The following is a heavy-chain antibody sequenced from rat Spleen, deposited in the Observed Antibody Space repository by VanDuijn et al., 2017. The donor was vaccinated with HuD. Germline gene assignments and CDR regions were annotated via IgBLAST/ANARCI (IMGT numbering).Heavy chain of an antibody. J-gene: IGHJ2*01. CDR1: GFTFSDYY. CDR2: ISYDGSST. V-gene: IGHV5-29*01. CDR3: ARPPYNNYFDY. Sequence: EVQLVESDGGLVQPGRSLKLSCAASGFTFSDYYMAWVRQTPTKGLEWVATISYDGSSTYYRDSVKGRLTISRDNAKSTLYLQMDSLRSEDTATYYCARPPYNNYFDYWGQGVMVTVSS. D-gene: IGHD1-10*01.